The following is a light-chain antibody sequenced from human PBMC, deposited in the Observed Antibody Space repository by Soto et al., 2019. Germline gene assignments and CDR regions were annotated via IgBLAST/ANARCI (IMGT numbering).Light chain of an antibody. CDR1: SSDVGSYNL. J-gene: IGLJ1*01. CDR3: CSNAGSSSYA. V-gene: IGLV2-23*02. Sequence: QPPSGSGSPGRSMTSSCDGTSSDVGSYNLVSWYQHHPGKAPKLMIYEVSKRPSGASNRFSGSKSGNTASLTISGLQAEDEADYYCCSNAGSSSYAFGTGSKVTVL. CDR2: EVS.